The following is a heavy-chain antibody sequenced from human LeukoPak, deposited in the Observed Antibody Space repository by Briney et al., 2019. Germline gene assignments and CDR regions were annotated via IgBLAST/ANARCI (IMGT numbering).Heavy chain of an antibody. J-gene: IGHJ5*02. CDR2: IGAYNGNT. Sequence: ASVKVSCKASGYTFTCYGISWVRQAPGQGLEWMGWIGAYNGNTKYAQKVLGRVAMTTDTSTSTAYMELRSLRSDDTAVYYCARGGLVVVVAATPSTTPGLLHWLDPWGQGTLVRVSS. V-gene: IGHV1-18*01. CDR3: ARGGLVVVVAATPSTTPGLLHWLDP. CDR1: GYTFTCYG. D-gene: IGHD2-15*01.